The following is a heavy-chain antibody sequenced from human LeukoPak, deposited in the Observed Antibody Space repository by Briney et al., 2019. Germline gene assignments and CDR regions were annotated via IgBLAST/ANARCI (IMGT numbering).Heavy chain of an antibody. V-gene: IGHV4-59*08. CDR3: ARHVVEYYDFWSGYYEGNWFDP. J-gene: IGHJ5*02. CDR1: GGSISSYY. CDR2: IYYSGST. Sequence: SETLSLTCTVSGGSISSYYWSWIRQPPGKGLEWIGYIYYSGSTNYNPSLKSRATISVDTSKNQFSLKLSSVTAADTAVYYCARHVVEYYDFWSGYYEGNWFDPWGQGTLVTVSS. D-gene: IGHD3-3*01.